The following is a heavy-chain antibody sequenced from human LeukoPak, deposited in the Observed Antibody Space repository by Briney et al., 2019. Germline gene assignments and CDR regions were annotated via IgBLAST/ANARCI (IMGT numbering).Heavy chain of an antibody. CDR3: ARPGLLWFGELSPDV. V-gene: IGHV4-39*01. CDR1: GGSISSSSYY. D-gene: IGHD3-10*01. J-gene: IGHJ6*04. CDR2: IYYSGST. Sequence: SEALSLTCTVSGGSISSSSYYWGWIRQPPGKGLEWIGSIYYSGSTYYNPSLKSRVTISVDTSKNQFSLKLSSVTATDTAVYYCARPGLLWFGELSPDVWGKGTTVTVSS.